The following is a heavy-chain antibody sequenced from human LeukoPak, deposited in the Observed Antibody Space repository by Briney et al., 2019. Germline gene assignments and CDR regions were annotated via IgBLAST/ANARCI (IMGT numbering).Heavy chain of an antibody. V-gene: IGHV3-23*01. CDR3: AKVTLNDLGAFDI. D-gene: IGHD1-1*01. J-gene: IGHJ3*02. CDR1: GFTFSSYA. CDR2: ISGSGGST. Sequence: GGSLRLSCATSGFTFSSYAMSWVRQAPGKGLEWVSAISGSGGSTYYADSVKGRFTISRDNSKNTLYLQMNSLRAEDTAVYYCAKVTLNDLGAFDIWGQGTMVTVSS.